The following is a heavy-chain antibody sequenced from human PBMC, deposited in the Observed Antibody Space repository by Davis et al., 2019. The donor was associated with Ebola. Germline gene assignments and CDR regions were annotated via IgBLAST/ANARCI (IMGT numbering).Heavy chain of an antibody. J-gene: IGHJ6*02. CDR1: GYTFTTYD. Sequence: ASVKVSCKASGYTFTTYDIAWVRQASGQGLEWMGWMNPNSGNTGFAQKFQGRVTITADKSTYTVYMELSSLRSEDTAVYYCAREEIVVVVAATQYYYYGMDVWGQGTTVTVSS. CDR2: MNPNSGNT. D-gene: IGHD2-15*01. V-gene: IGHV1-8*01. CDR3: AREEIVVVVAATQYYYYGMDV.